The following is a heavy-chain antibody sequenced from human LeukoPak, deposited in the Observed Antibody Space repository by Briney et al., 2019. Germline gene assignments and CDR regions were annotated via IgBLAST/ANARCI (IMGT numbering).Heavy chain of an antibody. V-gene: IGHV3-30*03. J-gene: IGHJ4*02. CDR1: GFTFSSYG. CDR2: ISYDGSNK. Sequence: PGGSLRLSCAASGFTFSSYGMHWVRQAPGKGLEWVAVISYDGSNKYYADSVKGRFTISRDNSKNTLYLQMNSLRAEDTAVYYCARDNDFWSGYFDYWGQGTLVTVSS. CDR3: ARDNDFWSGYFDY. D-gene: IGHD3-3*01.